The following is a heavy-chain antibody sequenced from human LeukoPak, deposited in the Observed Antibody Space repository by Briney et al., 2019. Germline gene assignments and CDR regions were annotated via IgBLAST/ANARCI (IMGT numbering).Heavy chain of an antibody. V-gene: IGHV1-8*03. Sequence: ASVKVSCKASGYTSTGYYMHWVRQATGQGLEWMGWMNPNSGNTGYAQKFQGRVTITRSTSISTAYMELSSLRSEDTAVYYCARGSEGDWFDPWGQGTLVTVSS. CDR2: MNPNSGNT. J-gene: IGHJ5*02. CDR3: ARGSEGDWFDP. CDR1: GYTSTGYY.